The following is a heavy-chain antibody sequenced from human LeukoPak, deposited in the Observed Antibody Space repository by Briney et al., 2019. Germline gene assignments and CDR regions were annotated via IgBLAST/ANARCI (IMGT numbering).Heavy chain of an antibody. Sequence: SETLSLTCIISGGSISSYYWSWIRQPPGKGLEWIGYIYYTGSTNYNPSLKSRVTISVDTSKNQLSLKLRSVTAADTAVYYCARQDSGTYLNPLDIWGQGTVVTVSS. D-gene: IGHD1-26*01. CDR3: ARQDSGTYLNPLDI. J-gene: IGHJ3*02. CDR1: GGSISSYY. V-gene: IGHV4-59*08. CDR2: IYYTGST.